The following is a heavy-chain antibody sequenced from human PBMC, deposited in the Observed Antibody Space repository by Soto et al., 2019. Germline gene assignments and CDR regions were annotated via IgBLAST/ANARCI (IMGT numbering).Heavy chain of an antibody. CDR2: MYDSGST. Sequence: SETLSLTCTVSGASVSSGSDYWSWIRQPPGKGLEWIGYMYDSGSTNYSPSLKSRVTISVDTSKSQFSLKLSSVTAADTAVYYCARGGSGWQALNWIDPWGQGTLVTVSS. CDR3: ARGGSGWQALNWIDP. CDR1: GASVSSGSDY. D-gene: IGHD6-19*01. J-gene: IGHJ5*02. V-gene: IGHV4-61*01.